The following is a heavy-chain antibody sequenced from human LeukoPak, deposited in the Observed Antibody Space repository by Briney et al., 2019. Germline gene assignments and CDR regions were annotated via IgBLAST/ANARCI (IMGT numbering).Heavy chain of an antibody. Sequence: SETLSLTCTVSDDSISDYYRGWIRQPPGKGLEWIGYIYYSGSTNYNPSLKSRVTISVDTSKNQFSLKLSSATAADTAVYYCASGRQQLAHYGMDVWGQGTTVTVSS. V-gene: IGHV4-59*01. CDR1: DDSISDYY. CDR3: ASGRQQLAHYGMDV. D-gene: IGHD6-13*01. J-gene: IGHJ6*02. CDR2: IYYSGST.